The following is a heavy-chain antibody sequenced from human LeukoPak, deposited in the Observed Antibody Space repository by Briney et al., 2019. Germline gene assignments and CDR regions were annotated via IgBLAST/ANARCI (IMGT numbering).Heavy chain of an antibody. J-gene: IGHJ4*02. D-gene: IGHD3-10*01. CDR2: ISYDGSNK. V-gene: IGHV3-30-3*01. Sequence: GGSLRLSCAASGFTFSSYAMHWVRQAPGKGLEWVAVISYDGSNKYYADSVKGRFTVSRDNSKNTLYLQMNSLRAEDTAVYYCARGSGSYYYFDYWGQGTLVTVSS. CDR1: GFTFSSYA. CDR3: ARGSGSYYYFDY.